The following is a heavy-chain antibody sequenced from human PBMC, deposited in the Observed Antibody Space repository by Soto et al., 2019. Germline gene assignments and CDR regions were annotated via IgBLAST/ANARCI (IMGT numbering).Heavy chain of an antibody. CDR3: ARDWYCSGGGCSGGSYSYDLDV. D-gene: IGHD2-15*01. J-gene: IGHJ6*02. CDR1: RFTFSSYS. CDR2: ISSSSSTK. Sequence: EVPLVESGGGLVQPGGSLRLSCAASRFTFSSYSMNWVRQAPGKGLEWVSYISSSSSTKYYADSVKGRFTISRDNADNSLFLQMNSLRDEDTAVYYCARDWYCSGGGCSGGSYSYDLDVWGQGSTVTVSS. V-gene: IGHV3-48*02.